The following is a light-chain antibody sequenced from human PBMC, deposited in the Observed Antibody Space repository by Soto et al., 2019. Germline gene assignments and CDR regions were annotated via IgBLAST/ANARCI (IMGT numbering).Light chain of an antibody. J-gene: IGKJ4*01. V-gene: IGKV3-20*01. CDR2: GAS. Sequence: EIVLPQSPGTLSLSSGERATLSCRASQSVRSNYLTWYQQKPGQAPRLLIYGASSRATGIPDRFGGSGSGTDFTLTISRLEPEDFAVYYCQKYASSPLTFGGGTKVESK. CDR3: QKYASSPLT. CDR1: QSVRSNY.